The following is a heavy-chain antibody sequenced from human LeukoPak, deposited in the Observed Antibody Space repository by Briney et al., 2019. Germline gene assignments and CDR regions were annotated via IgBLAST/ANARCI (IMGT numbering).Heavy chain of an antibody. CDR3: ARTREQWQVLDY. CDR2: ISSDGSST. D-gene: IGHD6-19*01. CDR1: GFTFSSYW. Sequence: GGSLRLSCAASGFTFSSYWMHWVRQAPGKGLVWVSRISSDGSSTSYADSVKGRFTISRDSAKNTVYLQLNSLRAEDTAVYYCARTREQWQVLDYWGQGTLVTVSS. V-gene: IGHV3-74*01. J-gene: IGHJ4*02.